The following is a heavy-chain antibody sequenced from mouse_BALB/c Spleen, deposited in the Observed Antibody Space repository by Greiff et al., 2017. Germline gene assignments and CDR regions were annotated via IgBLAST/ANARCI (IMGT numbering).Heavy chain of an antibody. V-gene: IGHV1-67*01. CDR1: GYTFTDYA. Sequence: QVQLQQSGPELVRPGVSVKISCKGSGYTFTDYAMHWVKQSHAKSLEWIGVISTYYGNTNYNQKFKGKATMTVDKSSSTAYMELARLTSEDSAIYYCARKRGPFYAMDYWGQGTSVTVSS. CDR3: ARKRGPFYAMDY. J-gene: IGHJ4*01. CDR2: ISTYYGNT.